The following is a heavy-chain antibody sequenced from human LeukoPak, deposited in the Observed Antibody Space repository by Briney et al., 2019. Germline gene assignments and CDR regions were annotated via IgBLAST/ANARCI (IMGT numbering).Heavy chain of an antibody. J-gene: IGHJ5*02. CDR2: IGPEGDT. D-gene: IGHD6-13*01. V-gene: IGHV3-13*01. Sequence: GGSLRLSCSVCGFTLSSIDRHWVRQVEGQGLEWFSHIGPEGDTHYPDSVKGRFTISRDGAKNSLYLQMNNLRAGDTAVYYCARAPMSWHNYFEPWGPASPVTVSS. CDR1: GFTLSSID. CDR3: ARAPMSWHNYFEP.